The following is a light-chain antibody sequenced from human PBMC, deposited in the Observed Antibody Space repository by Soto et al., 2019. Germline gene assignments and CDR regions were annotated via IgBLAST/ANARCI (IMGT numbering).Light chain of an antibody. CDR2: SAS. J-gene: IGKJ5*01. CDR3: QQSYSTPIT. CDR1: QTIVTY. V-gene: IGKV1-39*01. Sequence: VQVTQSPSSLSAAVGERVTISCRTSQTIVTYLNCYQHKPGNAPKLLMFSASTLQSGVPSRFRGSGSGTEFTLTITSVQPDDFATYYCQQSYSTPITFGQGTRLEIK.